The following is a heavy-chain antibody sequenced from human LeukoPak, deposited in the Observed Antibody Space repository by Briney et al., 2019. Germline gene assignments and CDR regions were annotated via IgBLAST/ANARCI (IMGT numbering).Heavy chain of an antibody. D-gene: IGHD5-24*01. Sequence: GGSLRLSCAASGFTFSSYGMSWVRQAPGKGLEWVSAISGSGGSTYYADSVKGRFTISRDNSKNTLYLQMNSLRAEDTAVYYCAKGTDGYNLPYYMDVWGKGTTVTISS. CDR1: GFTFSSYG. CDR3: AKGTDGYNLPYYMDV. V-gene: IGHV3-23*01. J-gene: IGHJ6*03. CDR2: ISGSGGST.